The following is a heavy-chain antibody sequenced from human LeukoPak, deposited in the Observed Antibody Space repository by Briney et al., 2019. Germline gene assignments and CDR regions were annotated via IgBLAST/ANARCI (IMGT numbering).Heavy chain of an antibody. J-gene: IGHJ4*02. Sequence: GVSLRLSCAASGFTFSSYWRHWVRQAPGKGLVWVSRINSDGSNTNYAASVKGRFTISRDNTKNTLYLQMNSPRAAVTAVYYCARDWCSGGNCYQYYFDYWGQGTLVTVSS. V-gene: IGHV3-74*01. CDR1: GFTFSSYW. CDR3: ARDWCSGGNCYQYYFDY. D-gene: IGHD2-15*01. CDR2: INSDGSNT.